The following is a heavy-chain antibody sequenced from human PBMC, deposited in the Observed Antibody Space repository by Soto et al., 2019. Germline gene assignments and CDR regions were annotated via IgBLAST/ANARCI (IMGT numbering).Heavy chain of an antibody. J-gene: IGHJ4*02. D-gene: IGHD2-15*01. CDR2: IIPILGIA. CDR1: GGTFSSYT. Sequence: QVQLVQSGAEVKKPGSSVKVSCKASGGTFSSYTISWVRQAPGQGLEWMGRIIPILGIANYAQKFQGRVTITADKSTSTDYMELSSLRSEDTAVYYCARYLGYCSGGSCYSFDYWGQGTLVTVSS. V-gene: IGHV1-69*02. CDR3: ARYLGYCSGGSCYSFDY.